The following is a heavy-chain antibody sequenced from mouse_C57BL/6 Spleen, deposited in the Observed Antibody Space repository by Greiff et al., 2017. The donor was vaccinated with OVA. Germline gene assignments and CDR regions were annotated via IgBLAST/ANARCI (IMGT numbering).Heavy chain of an antibody. CDR2: IWSGGST. D-gene: IGHD2-4*01. CDR1: GFSLTSYG. V-gene: IGHV2-2*01. CDR3: SRNNDYDESYAMDY. J-gene: IGHJ4*01. Sequence: VQLQQSGPGLVQPSQSLSITCTVSGFSLTSYGVHWVRQSPGQGLEWLGVIWSGGSTDYNAAFISRLSISKDNSTSHVFFKMNSLQAADTAIYFYSRNNDYDESYAMDYWGQGTSVTVSA.